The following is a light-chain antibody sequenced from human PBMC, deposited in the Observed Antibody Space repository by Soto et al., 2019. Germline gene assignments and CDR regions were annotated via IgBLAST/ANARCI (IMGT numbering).Light chain of an antibody. Sequence: DIQLTQSPSFLSASAGDRVTITCRASQGISSFLAWYQQKPGRAPKLLIYAASTLQSGVPSRFSGSGSGTEFTLTITSLQPEDFATYYCQQLNFFPITFGQGTRLET. CDR2: AAS. CDR1: QGISSF. J-gene: IGKJ5*01. CDR3: QQLNFFPIT. V-gene: IGKV1-9*01.